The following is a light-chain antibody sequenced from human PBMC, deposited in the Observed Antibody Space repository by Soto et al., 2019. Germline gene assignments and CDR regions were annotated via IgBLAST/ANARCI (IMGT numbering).Light chain of an antibody. V-gene: IGKV3-11*01. CDR1: QSISSY. Sequence: EIVLTQSPATLSLSPGERATLSCRASQSISSYLAWYQQKPGQAPRLLIYDASNRATGIPARFSGGGTGTDFTLTISSLEPEDFAVYYCQQRGNWPPTCGGGTKVEIK. CDR3: QQRGNWPPT. J-gene: IGKJ4*01. CDR2: DAS.